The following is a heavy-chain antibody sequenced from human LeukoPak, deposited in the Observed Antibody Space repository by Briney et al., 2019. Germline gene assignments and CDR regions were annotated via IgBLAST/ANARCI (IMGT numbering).Heavy chain of an antibody. D-gene: IGHD2-21*01. CDR2: IYTGGST. Sequence: SETLSLTCTVSGGSISSGSYYWSWIRQPAGKGLEWIGRIYTGGSTNYNPSLKSRVTISVDTSKNQFSLKLSSVTAADTAVYYCARGQTQSNVVAFDPWGQGTLVTVSS. CDR1: GGSISSGSYY. V-gene: IGHV4-61*02. J-gene: IGHJ5*02. CDR3: ARGQTQSNVVAFDP.